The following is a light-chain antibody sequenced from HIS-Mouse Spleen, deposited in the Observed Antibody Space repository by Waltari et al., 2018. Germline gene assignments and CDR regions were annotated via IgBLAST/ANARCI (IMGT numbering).Light chain of an antibody. CDR2: DVS. J-gene: IGLJ1*01. Sequence: QSALTQPRSVSGSPGQSVTISCTGTSSDVGGYNYVSWYQQHPGKAPKLMIYDVSKRPSGIPERFSGSSSGTMATLTISGAQVEDEADYYCYSTDSSGNHRGVFGTGTKVTVL. CDR3: YSTDSSGNHRGV. V-gene: IGLV2-11*01. CDR1: SSDVGGYNY.